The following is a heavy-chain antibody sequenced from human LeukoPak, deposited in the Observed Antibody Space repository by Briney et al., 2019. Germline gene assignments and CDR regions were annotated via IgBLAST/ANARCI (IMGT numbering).Heavy chain of an antibody. Sequence: GGSLRLSCAASGFTFSSYWMHWVRQAPGKGLVWVSRINSDGSSTSYADSVKGRFTISGDNSKNTLYLQMNSLRAEDTAVYYCAKDPDCTSGICYTFFDYWGQGTLVTVSS. CDR1: GFTFSSYW. V-gene: IGHV3-74*01. CDR3: AKDPDCTSGICYTFFDY. D-gene: IGHD2-8*01. CDR2: INSDGSST. J-gene: IGHJ4*02.